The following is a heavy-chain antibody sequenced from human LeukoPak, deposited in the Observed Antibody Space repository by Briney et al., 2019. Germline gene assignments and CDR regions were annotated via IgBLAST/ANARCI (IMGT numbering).Heavy chain of an antibody. CDR3: ARDRVDYYDSSGYYGYLDY. CDR2: IYSGGST. Sequence: PGGSLRLSCAASGFTVSSNYMSWVRQAPGKGLEWVSVIYSGGSTYYADSVKGRFTISRDNSKNTLYLQMNSLRAEDTAVYYCARDRVDYYDSSGYYGYLDYWGQGTLVTVSS. V-gene: IGHV3-66*01. J-gene: IGHJ4*02. D-gene: IGHD3-22*01. CDR1: GFTVSSNY.